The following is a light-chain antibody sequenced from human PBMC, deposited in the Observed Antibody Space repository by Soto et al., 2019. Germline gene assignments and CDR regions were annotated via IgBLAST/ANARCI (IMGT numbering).Light chain of an antibody. Sequence: INVTQSPSTLSGSVGDRVTITCRASQTISSWLAWYQQKPGKAPKLLIYKASTLKSGVPSRFSGSGSGTEFTLTISSLQPDDFATYYCQHYNSYSEAFGQGTKVDI. J-gene: IGKJ1*01. CDR2: KAS. CDR1: QTISSW. CDR3: QHYNSYSEA. V-gene: IGKV1-5*03.